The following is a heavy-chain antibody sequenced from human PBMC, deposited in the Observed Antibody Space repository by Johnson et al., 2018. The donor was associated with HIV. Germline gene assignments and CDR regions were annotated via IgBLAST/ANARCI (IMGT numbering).Heavy chain of an antibody. J-gene: IGHJ3*02. V-gene: IGHV3-66*01. CDR3: ARGYILTGYSGVFDM. CDR2: IYSGGST. CDR1: GFTVSRNY. Sequence: VQLVESGGGLVQPGGSLRLSCAASGFTVSRNYMSWVRQAPGKGLEWVSVIYSGGSTHYADSVKGRFTISRDNSKNTVHLQMNSLRAEDTAVYYCARGYILTGYSGVFDMWGQGTMVTVSS. D-gene: IGHD3-9*01.